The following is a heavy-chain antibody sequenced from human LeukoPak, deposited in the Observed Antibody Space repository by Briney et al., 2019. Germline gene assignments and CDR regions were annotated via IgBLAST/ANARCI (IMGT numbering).Heavy chain of an antibody. V-gene: IGHV3-7*01. CDR3: ASDRPSSSWYDY. CDR2: IKQDGREK. J-gene: IGHJ4*02. D-gene: IGHD6-13*01. Sequence: GGSLRLSCAASGFTFSTYLMTWVRQAPGKGLEWVANIKQDGREKYYVDSVKGRFTISRDNTKNSLYLQMNSLRAEDTAVYYCASDRPSSSWYDYWGQGTLVTVPS. CDR1: GFTFSTYL.